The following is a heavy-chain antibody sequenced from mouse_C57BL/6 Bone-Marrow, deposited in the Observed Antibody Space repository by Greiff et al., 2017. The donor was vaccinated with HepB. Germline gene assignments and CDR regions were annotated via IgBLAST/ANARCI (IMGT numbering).Heavy chain of an antibody. Sequence: EVQRVESGPVLVKPGPSVKISCKASGFTFTDYYMHWVKQSHGKSLEWIGLVYPYNGGTSYNQKFKGKATLTVDTSSSTAYMELNSLTSEDSAVYYCAREGDITTVVATPGWYFDVWGTGTTVTVSS. D-gene: IGHD1-1*01. CDR1: GFTFTDYY. CDR2: VYPYNGGT. CDR3: AREGDITTVVATPGWYFDV. J-gene: IGHJ1*03. V-gene: IGHV1-36*01.